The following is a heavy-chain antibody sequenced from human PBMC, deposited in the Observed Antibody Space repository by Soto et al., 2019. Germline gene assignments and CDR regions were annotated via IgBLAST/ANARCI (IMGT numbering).Heavy chain of an antibody. CDR1: GFTFSSYW. J-gene: IGHJ5*02. D-gene: IGHD5-12*01. CDR3: ARGSSGYDLNWFDP. Sequence: EVQLVESGGGLVQPGGSLRLSCAASGFTFSSYWMSWFRQAPGKGLEWVANIKQDGSEKYYVDSVKGRFTISRDNAKNALYLQMNSLRAEDTAVYYCARGSSGYDLNWFDPWGQGTLVTVSS. V-gene: IGHV3-7*01. CDR2: IKQDGSEK.